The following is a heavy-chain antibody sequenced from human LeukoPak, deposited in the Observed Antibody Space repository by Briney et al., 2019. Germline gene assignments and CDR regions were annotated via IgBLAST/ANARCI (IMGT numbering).Heavy chain of an antibody. CDR3: AGGSVGARSNYVGARHYYFDY. D-gene: IGHD4-11*01. J-gene: IGHJ4*02. Sequence: GASVKVSCKASGYTFTGYYMHWVRQAPGQGLEWMGWINPNSGGTNYAQKFQGWVTMTRDTSINTAYMELSRLKSDDTAVYYCAGGSVGARSNYVGARHYYFDYWGQGTLVTVSS. CDR2: INPNSGGT. V-gene: IGHV1-2*04. CDR1: GYTFTGYY.